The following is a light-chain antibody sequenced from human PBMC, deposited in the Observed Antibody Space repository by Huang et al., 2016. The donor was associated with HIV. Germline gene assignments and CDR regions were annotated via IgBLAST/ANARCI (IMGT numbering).Light chain of an antibody. CDR1: QNVRNN. Sequence: EIKMTQSPATLSVSPGGRVTPSCRASQNVRNNLAWYQQKTGQAPRLLIYDTSTRASRIPARFSGSGSGTEFTLTIRGLQSEDFAIYYCQQYDKWPPGLTFGGGTKVEI. V-gene: IGKV3D-15*01. CDR3: QQYDKWPPGLT. J-gene: IGKJ4*01. CDR2: DTS.